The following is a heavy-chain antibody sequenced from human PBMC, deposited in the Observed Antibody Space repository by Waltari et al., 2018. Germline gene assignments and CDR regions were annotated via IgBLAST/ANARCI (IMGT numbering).Heavy chain of an antibody. CDR2: IYTSGGT. V-gene: IGHV4-61*09. D-gene: IGHD2-15*01. Sequence: QVQLQESGPGLVKPSQTLSLTCTVSGGSISSGSYYWSWIRQPAGKGLEWIGYIYTSGGTNHTPSLKSRVTISVDTSKNQCARRRGSVPAADTAVYYWARDGGRGGGSGVFDYWGQGTLVTVSS. CDR1: GGSISSGSYY. J-gene: IGHJ4*02. CDR3: ARDGGRGGGSGVFDY.